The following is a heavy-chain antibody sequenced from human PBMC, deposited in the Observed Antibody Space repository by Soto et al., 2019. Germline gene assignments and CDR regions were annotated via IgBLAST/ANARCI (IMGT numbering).Heavy chain of an antibody. Sequence: AGGSLRLSCVGTGFSFSDAWLNWVRQAPGKGLEWVGRIKRKTEGGDRTYYVDSVKGRFTISRDSSKNTLYLFMHGLRAEDTAVYYCAKEGQYNWFLDYWGQGALVTVSS. J-gene: IGHJ4*02. V-gene: IGHV3-15*07. D-gene: IGHD1-1*01. CDR1: GFSFSDAW. CDR2: IKRKTEGGDRT. CDR3: AKEGQYNWFLDY.